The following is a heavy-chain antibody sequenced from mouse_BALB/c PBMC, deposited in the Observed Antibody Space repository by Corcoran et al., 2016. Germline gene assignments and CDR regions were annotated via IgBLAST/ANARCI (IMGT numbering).Heavy chain of an antibody. J-gene: IGHJ1*01. Sequence: DVQLQESGPGLVKPSQSLSLTCSVTGYSITSGYYWNWIRQFPGNKLEWMGYISYDGSNNYNPSLKNRISITRDTSKNQFFLKLNSVTTEDTATYYCASWGLLRGWYFDVWGAGTTVTVSS. CDR2: ISYDGSN. V-gene: IGHV3-6*02. CDR3: ASWGLLRGWYFDV. D-gene: IGHD2-3*01. CDR1: GYSITSGYY.